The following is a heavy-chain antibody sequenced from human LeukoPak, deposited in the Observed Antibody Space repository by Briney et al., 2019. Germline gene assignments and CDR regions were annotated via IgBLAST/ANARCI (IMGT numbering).Heavy chain of an antibody. J-gene: IGHJ3*02. CDR1: GFTFSSYW. D-gene: IGHD3-22*01. CDR2: MKQDGSEK. CDR3: ASDSSGYYWDAFDI. Sequence: GGSLRLSCAASGFTFSSYWMSLVRQAPGKGLEWVANMKQDGSEKYYVDSVKGRFTISRDNAKNSLYLQMNSLRAEDTAVYYCASDSSGYYWDAFDIWGQGTMVTVSS. V-gene: IGHV3-7*01.